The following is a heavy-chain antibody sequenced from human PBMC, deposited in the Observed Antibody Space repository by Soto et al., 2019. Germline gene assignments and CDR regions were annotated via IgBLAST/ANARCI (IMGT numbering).Heavy chain of an antibody. D-gene: IGHD4-17*01. V-gene: IGHV1-69*08. CDR1: GGTFSSYT. CDR2: IIPILGIA. J-gene: IGHJ4*02. Sequence: QVQLVQSGAEVKKPGSSVKVSCKASGGTFSSYTISWVRQAPGQGLEWMGRIIPILGIANYAQKFQGRVTITADKSTSTAYMELSSLRSEDTAVYYCARDEGRGVTTDLFDYWGQGTLVTVSS. CDR3: ARDEGRGVTTDLFDY.